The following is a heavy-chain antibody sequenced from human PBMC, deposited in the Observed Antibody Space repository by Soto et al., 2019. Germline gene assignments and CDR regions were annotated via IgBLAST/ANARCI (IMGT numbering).Heavy chain of an antibody. J-gene: IGHJ6*02. CDR2: IIPIFGTA. D-gene: IGHD6-25*01. CDR1: GGTFSSYA. Sequence: QVPLVQSGAEVKKPGSSVKVSCKASGGTFSSYAISWVRQAPGQELEWMGGIIPIFGTANYAQKFQGRVTTTADASTRTAEVELSSLISEDTAVDYCASAAATVATADCYYGMDVGGQGTTVTVAS. V-gene: IGHV1-69*12. CDR3: ASAAATVATADCYYGMDV.